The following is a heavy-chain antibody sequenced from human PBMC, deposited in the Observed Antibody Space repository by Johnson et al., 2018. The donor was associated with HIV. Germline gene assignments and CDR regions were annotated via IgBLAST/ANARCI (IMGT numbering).Heavy chain of an antibody. CDR1: GFTFSSYD. Sequence: MLLVESGGGLVQPGGSLRLSCAASGFTFSSYDMHWVRQATGKGLEWVSAIGTAGDTYYPGSVKDRFTISRENAKNSLYLQMNSLRAGDTAVYYCARGLAYCGGDCSPDAFDIWGQGTMVTVSS. D-gene: IGHD2-21*02. J-gene: IGHJ3*02. CDR2: IGTAGDT. V-gene: IGHV3-13*01. CDR3: ARGLAYCGGDCSPDAFDI.